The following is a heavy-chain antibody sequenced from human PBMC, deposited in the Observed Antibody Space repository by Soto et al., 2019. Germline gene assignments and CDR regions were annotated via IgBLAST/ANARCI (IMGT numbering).Heavy chain of an antibody. Sequence: PSETLSLTCTVSGGSISSGGYYWSWIRQHPGKGLEWIGYIYYSGSTYYNPSLKSRVTISVDTSKNQFSLKLSSVTAADTAVYYCATVLRFLEWPIPHGMDVWGQGTTVTVSS. CDR3: ATVLRFLEWPIPHGMDV. J-gene: IGHJ6*02. D-gene: IGHD3-3*01. CDR1: GGSISSGGYY. V-gene: IGHV4-31*03. CDR2: IYYSGST.